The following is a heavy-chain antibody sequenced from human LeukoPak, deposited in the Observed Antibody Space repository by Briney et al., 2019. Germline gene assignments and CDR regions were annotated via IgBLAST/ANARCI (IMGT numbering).Heavy chain of an antibody. D-gene: IGHD3-22*01. CDR1: GGSISSSSYY. Sequence: PSETLSLTCTVSGGSISSSSYYWGWIRQPPGKGLEWIGSIYYSGSTYYNPSLKSRVTISVDTSKNQFSLKLSSVTAADTAVYYCARGFGRNSSGYDYWGQGTLVTVST. CDR2: IYYSGST. V-gene: IGHV4-39*01. J-gene: IGHJ4*02. CDR3: ARGFGRNSSGYDY.